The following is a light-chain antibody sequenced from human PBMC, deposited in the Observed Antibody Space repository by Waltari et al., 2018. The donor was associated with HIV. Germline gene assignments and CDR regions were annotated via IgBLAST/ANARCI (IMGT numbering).Light chain of an antibody. CDR2: DVN. J-gene: IGLJ2*01. V-gene: IGLV2-11*01. CDR1: SSDVGAYDY. CDR3: SSYGGVASYLI. Sequence: HSALTHPRSVSGPPGQSVTISCTGTSSDVGAYDYGSWLQTFPGRAPKLLIFDVNKRPSGVPDRFSGFKSGDTAFLTISGLQPDDESDYFCSSYGGVASYLIFGGGTTLTVL.